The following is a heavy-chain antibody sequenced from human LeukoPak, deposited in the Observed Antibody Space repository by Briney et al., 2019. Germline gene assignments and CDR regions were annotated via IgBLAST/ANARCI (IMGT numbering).Heavy chain of an antibody. V-gene: IGHV3-64*02. D-gene: IGHD1-26*01. CDR2: IGGGGVTT. J-gene: IGHJ2*01. CDR1: GFTFSSYS. CDR3: AREGGGSGLWYYEP. Sequence: GGSLRLSCAASGFTFSSYSMHSVRQAPGKGPEFVSVIGGGGVTTFYADSVMDRFTISRDNSKNTLYLEMGSLRAEDMAVYYGAREGGGSGLWYYEPWGRGTLFTVSS.